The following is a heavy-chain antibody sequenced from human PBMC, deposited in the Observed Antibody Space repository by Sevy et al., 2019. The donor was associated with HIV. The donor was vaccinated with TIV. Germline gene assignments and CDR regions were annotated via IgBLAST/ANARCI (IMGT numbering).Heavy chain of an antibody. V-gene: IGHV4-30-4*01. Sequence: SETLSLTCTVSGGSISSGDYYWSWIRQPPGKGLEWIGYIYYSGSTYYNPSLKSRVTISVDTSKNQFSLKLGSVTAADTAVYYCARDVRTYGDYGGGYYYYGMDVWGQGTTVTVSS. CDR2: IYYSGST. D-gene: IGHD4-17*01. CDR1: GGSISSGDYY. J-gene: IGHJ6*02. CDR3: ARDVRTYGDYGGGYYYYGMDV.